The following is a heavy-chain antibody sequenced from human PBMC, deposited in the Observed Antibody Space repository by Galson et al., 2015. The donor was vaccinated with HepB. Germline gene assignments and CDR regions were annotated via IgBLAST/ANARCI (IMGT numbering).Heavy chain of an antibody. CDR2: ISYGGSNK. D-gene: IGHD2-21*02. J-gene: IGHJ4*02. CDR3: AREGRMYCGGDCYLHF. Sequence: SLRLSCAASGFTFSWYGMHWVRQAPGKGLGWLALISYGGSNKYYADSVKGRYTISRDNSKDMLYLQMDSLRGEDTAVYYCAREGRMYCGGDCYLHFWGQGTLVTVSS. CDR1: GFTFSWYG. V-gene: IGHV3-30*03.